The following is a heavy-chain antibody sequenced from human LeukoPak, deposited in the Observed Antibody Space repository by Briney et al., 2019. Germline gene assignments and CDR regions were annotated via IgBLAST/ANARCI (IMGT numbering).Heavy chain of an antibody. CDR1: GFTFRSYG. D-gene: IGHD1-26*01. CDR3: ARNRGSYQYYFDY. CDR2: IRYDGSNK. Sequence: SGGSLRLSCAASGFTFRSYGMHWVRQAPGKGMEWVAFIRYDGSNKYYVDSVKGRVTISRDNSKNTLYLQMNSLRAEDTAVYYCARNRGSYQYYFDYWGQGTLVTVSS. V-gene: IGHV3-30*02. J-gene: IGHJ4*02.